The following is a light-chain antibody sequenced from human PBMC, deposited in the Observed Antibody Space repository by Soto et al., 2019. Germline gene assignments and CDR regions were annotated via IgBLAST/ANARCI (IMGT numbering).Light chain of an antibody. CDR1: QSVNSN. Sequence: SLATLSLSKGERATLSCRASQSVNSNLAWYQQKAGQAPRLLIYGTSTRATGIPARFSGSGSGTDFTLTISSLEPEDFAVYYCQQRSNWPLWAFG. V-gene: IGKV3-11*01. J-gene: IGKJ2*01. CDR2: GTS. CDR3: QQRSNWPLWA.